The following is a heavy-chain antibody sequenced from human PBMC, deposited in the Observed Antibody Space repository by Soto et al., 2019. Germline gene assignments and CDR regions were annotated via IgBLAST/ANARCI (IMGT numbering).Heavy chain of an antibody. CDR3: ARDSLRVAFDI. V-gene: IGHV1-18*01. CDR2: ISAYNGNT. J-gene: IGHJ3*02. Sequence: ASVKVCCNAPVYAFTIYCIICVRQAPGQGLEWMGWISAYNGNTNYAQKLQGRVTMTTDTSTSTAYMELRSLRSDDTAVYYCARDSLRVAFDIWGQGTMVTVSS. CDR1: VYAFTIYC.